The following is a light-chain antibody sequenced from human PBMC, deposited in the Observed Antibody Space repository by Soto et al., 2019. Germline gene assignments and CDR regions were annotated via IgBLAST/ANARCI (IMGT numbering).Light chain of an antibody. CDR3: QQYDSYPYT. V-gene: IGKV1-5*01. Sequence: DIQMTQSPSTLSASVGDRVTITCRASQSISGWLAWHQQRPGNAPKLLIHDASNLESGVPSRFSGSGSGSEFTLSISSLQPDDFAPYYCQQYDSYPYTFGQGTKLEIK. CDR1: QSISGW. CDR2: DAS. J-gene: IGKJ2*01.